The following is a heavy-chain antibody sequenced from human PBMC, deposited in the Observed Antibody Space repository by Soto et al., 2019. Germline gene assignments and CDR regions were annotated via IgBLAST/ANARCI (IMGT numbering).Heavy chain of an antibody. CDR2: INPNSGGT. D-gene: IGHD3-22*01. V-gene: IGHV1-2*04. CDR3: AREPARGGYFPNYYYYYGMDV. J-gene: IGHJ6*02. CDR1: GYTFTGYY. Sequence: GASVKVSCKASGYTFTGYYMHWVRQAPGQGLEWMGWINPNSGGTNYAQKFQGWVTMTRDTSISTAYMELSRLRSDDTAVYYCAREPARGGYFPNYYYYYGMDVWGQGTTVTVSS.